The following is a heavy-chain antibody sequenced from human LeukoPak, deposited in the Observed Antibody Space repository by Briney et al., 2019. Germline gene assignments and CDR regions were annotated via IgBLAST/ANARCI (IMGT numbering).Heavy chain of an antibody. CDR1: GLTFSDYY. J-gene: IGHJ3*02. D-gene: IGHD3-22*01. V-gene: IGHV3-11*04. CDR3: ARSADSSGYNAFDI. Sequence: GGSLRLSCAASGLTFSDYYMSWLRQAPGKGLEWVSYISSSGSTIYYADSVKGRFTISRDNAKNSLYLQMNSLRAEDTAVYYCARSADSSGYNAFDIWGQGTMVTVSS. CDR2: ISSSGSTI.